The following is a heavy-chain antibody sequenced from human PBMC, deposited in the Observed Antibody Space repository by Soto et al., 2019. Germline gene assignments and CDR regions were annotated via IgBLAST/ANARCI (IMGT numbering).Heavy chain of an antibody. CDR1: GGPLSSGSYY. V-gene: IGHV4-61*01. CDR2: IYYTGTT. Sequence: QVLLQESGPGLVKPSENLSLTCTVSGGPLSSGSYYWSWIRQSPGQGLEWIVYIYYTGTTKYNTSHKSRVSISTDKRRNQFSRSLTNHSAADTAGYYRARAASTYFDLLSAFHPWGQGTLVTVSS. J-gene: IGHJ5*02. CDR3: ARAASTYFDLLSAFHP. D-gene: IGHD3-9*01.